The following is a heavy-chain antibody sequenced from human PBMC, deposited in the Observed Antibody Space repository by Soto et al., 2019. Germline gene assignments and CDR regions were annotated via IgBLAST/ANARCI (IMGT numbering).Heavy chain of an antibody. Sequence: PGESLKISCRGAGYSFTSYWISGVRQMPGKGLEWRGRIDPSDSYTNYSPSFQGHVTISADKSISTAYLQWSSLKASDTAMYYCARLYGSGYSSMDVWGQGTTVTVSS. CDR1: GYSFTSYW. CDR2: IDPSDSYT. D-gene: IGHD3-10*01. CDR3: ARLYGSGYSSMDV. V-gene: IGHV5-10-1*01. J-gene: IGHJ6*02.